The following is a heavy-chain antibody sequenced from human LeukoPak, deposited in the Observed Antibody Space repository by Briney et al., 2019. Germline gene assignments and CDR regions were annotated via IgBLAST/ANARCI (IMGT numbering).Heavy chain of an antibody. Sequence: PGGSLRLSCAASGFTFDNYGMSWVRQAPGKGLEWVSGINWNGGSTGYADSVKGRFTISRDNAKNSLYLQMNSLRAEDTALYYCARDRRDGYGNYFDYWGQGTLVTVSS. CDR3: ARDRRDGYGNYFDY. CDR2: INWNGGST. J-gene: IGHJ4*02. V-gene: IGHV3-20*04. CDR1: GFTFDNYG. D-gene: IGHD5-24*01.